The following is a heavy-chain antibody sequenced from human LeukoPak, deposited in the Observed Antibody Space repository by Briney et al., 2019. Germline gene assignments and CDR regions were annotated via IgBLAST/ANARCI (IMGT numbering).Heavy chain of an antibody. J-gene: IGHJ3*02. CDR1: GFTSSTYP. V-gene: IGHV3-23*01. D-gene: IGHD4-17*01. CDR3: AKAAYGDYAGAFDI. CDR2: ISGSGAGK. Sequence: GSLRLPCAASGFTSSTYPMTWVRQAPGKGLEWVSSISGSGAGKFYAAPVKGRFTTSRDNSKNTLYVQMNSLRAEDTAVYYCAKAAYGDYAGAFDIWGQGTMVIVSS.